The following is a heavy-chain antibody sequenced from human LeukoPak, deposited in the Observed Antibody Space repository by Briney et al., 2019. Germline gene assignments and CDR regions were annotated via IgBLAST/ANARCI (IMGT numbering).Heavy chain of an antibody. CDR3: VVEMLPRPDGGNY. D-gene: IGHD2-21*01. CDR2: MSPYSGNT. CDR1: GYTFSNYD. Sequence: ASVKVSCKASGYTFSNYDINWVRQASGQGLEWVGWMSPYSGNTGYAEKFQGRVTMTRNASISTAYMELSSLRSEDTAVYFCVVEMLPRPDGGNYWAQGTLVTVSS. J-gene: IGHJ4*02. V-gene: IGHV1-8*01.